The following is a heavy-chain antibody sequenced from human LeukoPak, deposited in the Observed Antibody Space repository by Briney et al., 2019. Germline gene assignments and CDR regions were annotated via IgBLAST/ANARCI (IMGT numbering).Heavy chain of an antibody. CDR3: ASSPGIAAAGGTYYYYYYMDV. Sequence: SETLSLTCTVSGGSISSSSYYWGWIRQPPGKGLEWIGNIYYSGSTSYNPPLKSRVTISADTSKNQFSLKLSSVTAADTAVYYCASSPGIAAAGGTYYYYYYMDVWGKGTTVTVSS. CDR2: IYYSGST. V-gene: IGHV4-39*01. CDR1: GGSISSSSYY. J-gene: IGHJ6*03. D-gene: IGHD6-13*01.